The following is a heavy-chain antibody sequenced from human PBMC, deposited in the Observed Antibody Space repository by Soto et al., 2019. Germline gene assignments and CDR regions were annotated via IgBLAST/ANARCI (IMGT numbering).Heavy chain of an antibody. CDR3: ARAQGSGFLVS. V-gene: IGHV4-30-4*01. CDR2: IYYSGST. D-gene: IGHD3-10*01. J-gene: IGHJ4*02. Sequence: QVQLQESGPGLEKPSQTLSLTCTVSGGSICSVDYYWSWIRQPPGKGLEWIGYIYYSGSTYYNPSLKSRVTISVDTSKNQFSLKLSSVTAADTAVYYCARAQGSGFLVSWGQGTLVTVSS. CDR1: GGSICSVDYY.